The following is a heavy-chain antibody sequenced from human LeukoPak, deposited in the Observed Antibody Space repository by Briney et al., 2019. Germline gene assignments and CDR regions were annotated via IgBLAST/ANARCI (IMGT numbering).Heavy chain of an antibody. Sequence: SETLSLTCTVSGGSISSYYWNWIRQSPGKGLEWIGYIYYTGSTNYNPSLKSRVTISVDTSKNQFSLKLSSVTAADTAVYYCARSMAQLDAFDYWGQGTLVTVSS. V-gene: IGHV4-59*01. D-gene: IGHD6-6*01. CDR1: GGSISSYY. CDR2: IYYTGST. CDR3: ARSMAQLDAFDY. J-gene: IGHJ4*02.